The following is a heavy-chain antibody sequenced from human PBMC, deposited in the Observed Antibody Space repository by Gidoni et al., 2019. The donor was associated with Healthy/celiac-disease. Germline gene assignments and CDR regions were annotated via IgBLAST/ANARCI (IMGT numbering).Heavy chain of an antibody. CDR1: GFTFSSYS. CDR3: AKNYYDSSGGLYFDY. CDR2: ISSSSSTI. Sequence: EVQLVESGGGLVQPGGSLRLSFAASGFTFSSYSMNWVRQAPGKGLEWVSYISSSSSTIYYADSVKGRFTISRDNAKNSLYLQMNSLRDEDTAVYYCAKNYYDSSGGLYFDYWGQGTLVTVSS. V-gene: IGHV3-48*02. J-gene: IGHJ4*02. D-gene: IGHD3-22*01.